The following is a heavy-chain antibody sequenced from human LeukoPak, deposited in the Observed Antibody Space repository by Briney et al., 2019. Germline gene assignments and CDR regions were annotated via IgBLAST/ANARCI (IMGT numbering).Heavy chain of an antibody. CDR3: TTDYYDRDY. V-gene: IGHV3-15*01. Sequence: GGSLRLSCAASGFTFSNAWMSWVRQAPGKGLEWVGRIKSKTEGGTTDYAAPVKGRFTISRDDSKNTLYLQMNSLKTEDTAVYYCTTDYYDRDYWGQGTLVTVSS. J-gene: IGHJ4*02. CDR2: IKSKTEGGTT. CDR1: GFTFSNAW. D-gene: IGHD3-22*01.